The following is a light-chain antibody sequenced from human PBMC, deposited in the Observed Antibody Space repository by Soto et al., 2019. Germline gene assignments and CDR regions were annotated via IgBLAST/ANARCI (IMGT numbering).Light chain of an antibody. CDR2: DAS. CDR3: QQYSSYSAWT. J-gene: IGKJ1*01. V-gene: IGKV1-5*01. Sequence: DIQMTQSPSTLSASIGDRVSITCRASQSISKWLAWHQQKPGKAPKLLIYDASTLQSGVPPRFSGSGSGTEFTLTIRSLQPDDIETYYCQQYSSYSAWTFGEGTKVEIK. CDR1: QSISKW.